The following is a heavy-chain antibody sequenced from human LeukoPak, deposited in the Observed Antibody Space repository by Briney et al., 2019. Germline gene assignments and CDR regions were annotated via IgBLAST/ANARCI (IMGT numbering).Heavy chain of an antibody. CDR2: IRSKSYGGTT. CDR3: ARRFCGSSSCREDN. V-gene: IGHV3-49*04. D-gene: IGHD2-2*01. CDR1: GFTFSSHW. J-gene: IGHJ4*02. Sequence: PGGSLRLSCAASGFTFSSHWMTWVRQAPGKGLEWVGFIRSKSYGGTTEYAASVKGRFSISRDDSKSIAYLHMDSLKTEDTAVYYCARRFCGSSSCREDNWGQGTLVTVSS.